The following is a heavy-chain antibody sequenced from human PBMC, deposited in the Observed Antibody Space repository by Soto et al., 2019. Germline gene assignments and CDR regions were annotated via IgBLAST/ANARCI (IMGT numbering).Heavy chain of an antibody. CDR3: ARGATSPSY. Sequence: GGSLRLSCAASGFTFCSYGMSWVRQAPGKGLEWVSAISSSGGSAYYADSVKGRFTISRDNSKNTLYLQMNSLRAEDTAVYYCARGATSPSYWGQGTPVTVSS. CDR2: ISSSGGSA. J-gene: IGHJ4*02. CDR1: GFTFCSYG. V-gene: IGHV3-23*01.